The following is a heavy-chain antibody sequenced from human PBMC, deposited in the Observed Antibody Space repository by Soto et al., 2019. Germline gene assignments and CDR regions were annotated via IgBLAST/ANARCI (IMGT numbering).Heavy chain of an antibody. Sequence: PGGSLRLSCAISGFSVSSNYLSWVRQAPGKGLEWVSVHYSGGSTYYADSVQGRFTISRDKSNNTLYLQMRRVRAEDTAVYFCARHRHPRGTVGATSPLHPWGPGTKVTVYS. D-gene: IGHD1-26*01. CDR1: GFSVSSNY. V-gene: IGHV3-53*01. CDR2: HYSGGST. CDR3: ARHRHPRGTVGATSPLHP. J-gene: IGHJ5*02.